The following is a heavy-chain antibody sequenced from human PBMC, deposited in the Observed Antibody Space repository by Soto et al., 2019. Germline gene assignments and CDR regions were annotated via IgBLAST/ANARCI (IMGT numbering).Heavy chain of an antibody. CDR3: ARAFHSYYYHYIDV. Sequence: ASVKVSCKVSGYTLTELSMHWVRQAPGKGLEWMGGFDPEDGETIYAQKFQGRVTMTEDTSTGTDYMELSSLRSEDTAVYYCARAFHSYYYHYIDVWGKGTMVTVSS. J-gene: IGHJ6*03. CDR2: FDPEDGET. V-gene: IGHV1-24*01. CDR1: GYTLTELS. D-gene: IGHD3-3*02.